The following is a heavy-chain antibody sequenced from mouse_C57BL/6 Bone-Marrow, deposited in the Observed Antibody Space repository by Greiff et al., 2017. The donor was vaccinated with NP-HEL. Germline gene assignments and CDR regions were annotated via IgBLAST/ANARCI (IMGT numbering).Heavy chain of an antibody. J-gene: IGHJ2*01. CDR1: GYTFTNYW. D-gene: IGHD2-14*01. V-gene: IGHV1-63*01. Sequence: QVQLQQSGAELVRPGTSVKMSCKASGYTFTNYWIGWAKQRPGHGLEWIGDIYPGGGYTNYNEKFKGKATLTADKSSSTAYMQFSSLTSEDSAIYYCARGYSGRTKGFDYWGQGTTLTVSS. CDR3: ARGYSGRTKGFDY. CDR2: IYPGGGYT.